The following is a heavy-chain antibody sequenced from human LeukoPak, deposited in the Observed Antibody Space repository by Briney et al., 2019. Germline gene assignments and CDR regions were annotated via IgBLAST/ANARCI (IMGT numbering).Heavy chain of an antibody. V-gene: IGHV1-18*01. D-gene: IGHD3-10*01. CDR2: ISAYNGNT. Sequence: GASVTVSCKASGYTFTSYGISWVRQAPGQGLEWMGWISAYNGNTNYAQKLQGRVTMTTDTSTSTAYMELRSLRSDDTAVYYCARLWGFGELFRAFDIWGQGTMVTVSS. J-gene: IGHJ3*02. CDR3: ARLWGFGELFRAFDI. CDR1: GYTFTSYG.